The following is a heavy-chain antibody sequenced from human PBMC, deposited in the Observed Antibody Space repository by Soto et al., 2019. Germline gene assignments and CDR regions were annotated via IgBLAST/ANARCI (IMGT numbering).Heavy chain of an antibody. CDR3: AKDLHDYSYYYYGMDV. V-gene: IGHV3-30*18. Sequence: QVQLVESGGGVVQPGRSLRLSCAASGFTFSSYGMHWVRQAPGKGLEWVAVISYDGSNKYYADSVKGRFTISRDNSKNTLYLQMNSLRAEDTAVYYCAKDLHDYSYYYYGMDVWGQGTTVTVSS. CDR2: ISYDGSNK. CDR1: GFTFSSYG. J-gene: IGHJ6*02. D-gene: IGHD4-4*01.